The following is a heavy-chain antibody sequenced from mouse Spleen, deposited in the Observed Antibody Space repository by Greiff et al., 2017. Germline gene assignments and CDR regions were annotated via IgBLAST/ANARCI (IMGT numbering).Heavy chain of an antibody. D-gene: IGHD1-1*01. CDR1: GFTFSDYY. J-gene: IGHJ1*03. CDR3: ARHAGSSPYWYFDV. Sequence: EVKLMESGGGLVQPGGSLKLSCAASGFTFSDYYMYWVRQTPEKRLEWVAYISNGGGSTYYPDTVKGRFTISRDNAKNTLYLQMSRLKSEDTAMYYCARHAGSSPYWYFDVWGTGTTVAVSS. CDR2: ISNGGGST. V-gene: IGHV5-12*01.